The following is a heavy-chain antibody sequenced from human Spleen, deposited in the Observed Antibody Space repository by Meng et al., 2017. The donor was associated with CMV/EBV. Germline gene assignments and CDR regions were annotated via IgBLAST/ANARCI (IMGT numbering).Heavy chain of an antibody. CDR2: INQEGSEK. J-gene: IGHJ5*02. V-gene: IGHV3-7*01. D-gene: IGHD3-10*01. CDR1: GFTFSNYW. Sequence: GGSLSLSCAASGFTFSNYWMSWVRQAPGKGLEWVANINQEGSEKYYVDSVKGRFTISRDNAQNSVFLQMNSLRAEDTAVYYCAREKNPYYYGSGSLSSRWFDPWGQGTLVTVSS. CDR3: AREKNPYYYGSGSLSSRWFDP.